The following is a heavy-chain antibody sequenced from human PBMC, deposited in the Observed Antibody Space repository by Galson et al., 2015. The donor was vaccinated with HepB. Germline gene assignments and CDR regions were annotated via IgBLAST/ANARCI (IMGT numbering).Heavy chain of an antibody. CDR3: ARGFYYDNSGFPVFDY. CDR1: GFIVSSNY. D-gene: IGHD3-22*01. Sequence: LRLSCAASGFIVSSNYMSWFRQAPEKGLEWVSVIYGGGNTYYADSVEGRFTISRDNSKNTLYLQMNSLRAEDTAVYYCARGFYYDNSGFPVFDYWGQGTLVTVSS. CDR2: IYGGGNT. V-gene: IGHV3-53*01. J-gene: IGHJ4*02.